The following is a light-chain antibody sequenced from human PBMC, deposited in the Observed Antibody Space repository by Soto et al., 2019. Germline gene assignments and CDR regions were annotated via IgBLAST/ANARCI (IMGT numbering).Light chain of an antibody. J-gene: IGKJ5*01. CDR2: AAS. V-gene: IGKV1-39*01. CDR3: QQSYSSSPT. Sequence: DIQMTQSPSSLSASVGDRVTITCRASQSISTYLNWYLQRPGKAPNLLIYAASSLQSGVPSRFSGSGSGTDFTLTISSLQPEGFATYYCQQSYSSSPTFGQGTRLETK. CDR1: QSISTY.